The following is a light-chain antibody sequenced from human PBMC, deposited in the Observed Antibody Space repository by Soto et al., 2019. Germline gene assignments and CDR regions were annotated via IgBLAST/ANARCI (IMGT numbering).Light chain of an antibody. CDR1: QSVSRSY. V-gene: IGKV3D-20*02. Sequence: EIVFAQSPGTLSLSPGERATLSCRASQSVSRSYLAWFQQKPGQAPRLIIYDASNREPGIPVRFSGSGSGTEFTLTISSLEPGDFALYYCQQRSSLTLTFGGGTKVDIK. J-gene: IGKJ4*01. CDR2: DAS. CDR3: QQRSSLTLT.